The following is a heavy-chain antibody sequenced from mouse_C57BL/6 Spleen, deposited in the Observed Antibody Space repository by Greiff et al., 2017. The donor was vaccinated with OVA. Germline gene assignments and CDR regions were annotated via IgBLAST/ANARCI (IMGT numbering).Heavy chain of an antibody. CDR1: GYSFTGYY. J-gene: IGHJ4*01. CDR3: ARFTTVVATEYYAMDY. V-gene: IGHV1-42*01. Sequence: EVKLQESGPELVKPGASVKISCKASGYSFTGYYMNWVKQSPEKSLEWIGEINPSTGGTTYNQKFKAKATLTVDKSSSTAYMQLKSLTSEDSAVYYCARFTTVVATEYYAMDYWGQGTSVTVSS. D-gene: IGHD1-1*01. CDR2: INPSTGGT.